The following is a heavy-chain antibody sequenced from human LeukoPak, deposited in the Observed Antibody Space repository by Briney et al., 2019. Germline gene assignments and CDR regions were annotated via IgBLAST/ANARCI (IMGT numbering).Heavy chain of an antibody. J-gene: IGHJ3*01. CDR1: AFSFSKFA. V-gene: IGHV3-23*01. Sequence: GGSLRLSCAASAFSFSKFALIWVRQAPGKGLDWVSAITANGGYTLYADAVKGRFTVSRDNSKNTLYLQINSLRPEDTAMYYCAKDPNGDYIGAFDFWGQGTMVTVPS. D-gene: IGHD4-17*01. CDR2: ITANGGYT. CDR3: AKDPNGDYIGAFDF.